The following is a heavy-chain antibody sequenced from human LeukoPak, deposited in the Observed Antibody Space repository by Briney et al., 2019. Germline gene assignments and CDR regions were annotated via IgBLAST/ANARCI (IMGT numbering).Heavy chain of an antibody. CDR2: IYTSGST. V-gene: IGHV4-4*07. CDR1: GVSISSYY. D-gene: IGHD6-13*01. J-gene: IGHJ6*03. CDR3: ARDKGAIAAASGVFMDV. Sequence: SETLSLTCTGSGVSISSYYWSWIRQPAGKGLEWIGRIYTSGSTNYNPSLKSRVTISVDKSKNQFSLKLSSVTAADTAVYYCARDKGAIAAASGVFMDVWGKGTTVTVSS.